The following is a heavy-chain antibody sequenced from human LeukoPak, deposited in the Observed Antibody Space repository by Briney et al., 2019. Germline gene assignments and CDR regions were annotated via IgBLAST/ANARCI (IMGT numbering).Heavy chain of an antibody. V-gene: IGHV3-23*01. CDR3: AKDAQRGSGSYSWGTFDY. Sequence: PGGSLRLSCAASGFTFNNYAMSWVRQAPGKGLEWVSGIRNSGGVTVYADSVKGRFTISRDNSKNTVYLQMNSLRGEDTAVYYCAKDAQRGSGSYSWGTFDYWGQGTLVTVSS. CDR2: IRNSGGVT. D-gene: IGHD3-10*01. CDR1: GFTFNNYA. J-gene: IGHJ4*02.